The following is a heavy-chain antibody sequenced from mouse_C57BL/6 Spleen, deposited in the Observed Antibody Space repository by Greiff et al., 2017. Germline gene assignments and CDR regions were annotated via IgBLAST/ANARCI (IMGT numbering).Heavy chain of an antibody. CDR1: GYTFPSYG. J-gene: IGHJ4*01. Sequence: GAELARPGASVKLSCKASGYTFPSYGISWVKQRTGQCLEWIGDFYPRSGNTYYIEKFKGKATLTADKSASTAYKELRSMTSEESAVYFCARLGFAGTRAMDDWGQGTSVTVAS. V-gene: IGHV1-81*01. D-gene: IGHD4-1*01. CDR2: FYPRSGNT. CDR3: ARLGFAGTRAMDD.